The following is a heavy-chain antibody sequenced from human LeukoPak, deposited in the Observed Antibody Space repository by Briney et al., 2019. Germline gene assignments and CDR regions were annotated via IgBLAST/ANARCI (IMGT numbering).Heavy chain of an antibody. CDR1: GGSFSGYY. D-gene: IGHD6-13*01. CDR3: ARGGAYSSSLYARFDP. Sequence: SETLSLTCAVYGGSFSGYYWNWIRQPPGKGLEWIGEITHSGSTNYNPSLKSRVTMSVDTSKNQFSLKLNSLTAADTAVYYCARGGAYSSSLYARFDPWGQGTLVTVSS. CDR2: ITHSGST. J-gene: IGHJ5*02. V-gene: IGHV4-34*01.